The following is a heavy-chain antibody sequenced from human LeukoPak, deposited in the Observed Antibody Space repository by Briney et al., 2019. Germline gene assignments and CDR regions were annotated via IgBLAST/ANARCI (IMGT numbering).Heavy chain of an antibody. Sequence: PGGSLRLSCAASGFTFSSYSMNWVRQAPGKGLEWVSSISSSSSYIYYADSVKGRFTISRDNAKNSLYLQMNSLRAEDTAVYYCASSMYYYGSGSYWGPWEIDYWGQGTLVTVSS. CDR3: ASSMYYYGSGSYWGPWEIDY. D-gene: IGHD3-10*01. J-gene: IGHJ4*02. V-gene: IGHV3-21*01. CDR2: ISSSSSYI. CDR1: GFTFSSYS.